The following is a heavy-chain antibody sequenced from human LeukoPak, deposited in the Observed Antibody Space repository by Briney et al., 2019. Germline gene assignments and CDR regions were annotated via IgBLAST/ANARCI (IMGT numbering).Heavy chain of an antibody. CDR1: GGTFSSYA. J-gene: IGHJ4*02. Sequence: SVKVSCKASGGTFSSYAISWVRQAPGQGLERMGGIIPIFGTANYAQKFQGRVTITADESTSTAYMELSSLRSEDTAVYYCARYRYCSSTSCLYYFDYWGQGTLVTVSS. CDR2: IIPIFGTA. D-gene: IGHD2-2*01. V-gene: IGHV1-69*13. CDR3: ARYRYCSSTSCLYYFDY.